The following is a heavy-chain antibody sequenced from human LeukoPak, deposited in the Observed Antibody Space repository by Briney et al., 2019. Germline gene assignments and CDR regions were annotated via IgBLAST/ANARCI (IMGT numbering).Heavy chain of an antibody. CDR3: ARAQVGTPTDC. CDR2: FTSDGNSM. CDR1: GSTLSSYT. V-gene: IGHV3-74*01. J-gene: IGHJ4*02. D-gene: IGHD1-26*01. Sequence: GGSLRLSCATSGSTLSSYTMYWVRQAPGRGLVWVARFTSDGNSMTYADFVKGRFTVSRDIAKNTLYLQMNSLRAEDTAVYYCARAQVGTPTDCWGQGTLVTVSS.